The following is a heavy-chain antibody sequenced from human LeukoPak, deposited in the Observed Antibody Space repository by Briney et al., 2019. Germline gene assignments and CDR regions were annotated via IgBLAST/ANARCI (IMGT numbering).Heavy chain of an antibody. D-gene: IGHD3-9*01. Sequence: PGGSLRLSCAASGFTFSDYYMSWIRQAPGKGLEWVANIKQDGSEKYYVDSVKGRFTISRDNAKNSLYLQMNSLRVEDTAVYYCARDRYLTYWGQGTLVTVSS. CDR1: GFTFSDYY. J-gene: IGHJ4*02. CDR3: ARDRYLTY. V-gene: IGHV3-7*01. CDR2: IKQDGSEK.